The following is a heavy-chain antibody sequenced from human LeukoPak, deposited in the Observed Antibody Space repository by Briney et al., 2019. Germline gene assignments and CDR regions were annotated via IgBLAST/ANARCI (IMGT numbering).Heavy chain of an antibody. CDR3: ARDGTSTDDY. Sequence: EASVRVSCMTSGYTFRNFGIHWVRQAPGQGLEGMGWISGNYDNPNYRQKFQGRFAVTTDSSTTTAYMELRNLTFDDTAVYYCARDGTSTDDYWGQGTLVTVSS. J-gene: IGHJ4*02. V-gene: IGHV1-18*01. D-gene: IGHD2-2*01. CDR2: ISGNYDNP. CDR1: GYTFRNFG.